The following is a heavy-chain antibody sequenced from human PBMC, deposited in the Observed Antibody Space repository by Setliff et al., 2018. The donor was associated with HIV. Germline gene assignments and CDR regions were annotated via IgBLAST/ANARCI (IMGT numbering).Heavy chain of an antibody. V-gene: IGHV1-3*01. CDR2: INAGNGNT. D-gene: IGHD4-17*01. CDR1: GYTFTSYA. CDR3: ATFDYGHSLGKIDY. Sequence: VSCKASGYTFTSYAIHWVRQAPGQRLEWMGWINAGNGNTKYSQEFQGRVTMSRDTSISTAYMELSRLKSDDTAVYFCATFDYGHSLGKIDYWGQGTLVTVSS. J-gene: IGHJ4*02.